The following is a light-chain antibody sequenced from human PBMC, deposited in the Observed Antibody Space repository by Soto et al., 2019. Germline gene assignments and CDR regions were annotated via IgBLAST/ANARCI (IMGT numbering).Light chain of an antibody. CDR1: RDMGND. Sequence: DIQVIQSPSSLFASLGDRVTITCRASRDMGNDLGWYQQEPGKAPRRLIYSASNVQSGVPSRFSGSRSGTEFTLTISSLQPEDFVTYHCLQHKTFPWTFGQGTKVEMK. J-gene: IGKJ1*01. CDR2: SAS. CDR3: LQHKTFPWT. V-gene: IGKV1-17*01.